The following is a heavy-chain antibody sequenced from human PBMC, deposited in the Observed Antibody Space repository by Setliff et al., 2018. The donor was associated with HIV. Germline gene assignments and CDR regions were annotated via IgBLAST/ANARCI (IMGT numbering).Heavy chain of an antibody. CDR2: IYYIGNT. CDR1: GGSISGYY. V-gene: IGHV4-59*01. CDR3: ARGRSRYYYDGSGYDVDY. Sequence: SETLSLTCTVSGGSISGYYWSWIRQPPGKGLEWIGYIYYIGNTNYNPSLKGRVTLSVDTSKNQLSLKLSSVTAADTAVYYCARGRSRYYYDGSGYDVDYWGQGTLVTVSS. J-gene: IGHJ4*02. D-gene: IGHD3-22*01.